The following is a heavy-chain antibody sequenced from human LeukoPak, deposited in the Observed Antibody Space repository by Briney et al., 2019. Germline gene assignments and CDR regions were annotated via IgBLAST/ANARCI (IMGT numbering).Heavy chain of an antibody. V-gene: IGHV1-2*02. Sequence: ASVKVSCKASGYTFTGYYMHWVRQAPGQGLEWMGWINPNSGGTNYAQKFQGRVTMTRDTSISTAYMELSRLRSDDTAVYYCARGPITIFGVVITQGPFDYWGQGTLVTVSS. CDR3: ARGPITIFGVVITQGPFDY. J-gene: IGHJ4*02. D-gene: IGHD3-3*01. CDR2: INPNSGGT. CDR1: GYTFTGYY.